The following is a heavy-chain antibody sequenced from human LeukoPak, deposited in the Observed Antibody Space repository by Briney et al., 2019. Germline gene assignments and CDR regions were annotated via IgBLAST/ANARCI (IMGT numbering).Heavy chain of an antibody. CDR3: ARYNYYDSSGYYSPEGLDY. Sequence: GASVKVSCKASGYTFTGYYMHWVRQAPGQGLEWMGWINPNSGGTNYAQKFQGRVTMTRDTSISTAYMELSRLRSDDTAVYYCARYNYYDSSGYYSPEGLDYWGQGTLVTVSS. CDR2: INPNSGGT. D-gene: IGHD3-22*01. J-gene: IGHJ4*02. V-gene: IGHV1-2*02. CDR1: GYTFTGYY.